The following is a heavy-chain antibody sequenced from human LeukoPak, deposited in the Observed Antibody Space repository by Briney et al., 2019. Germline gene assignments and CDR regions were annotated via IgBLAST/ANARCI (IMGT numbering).Heavy chain of an antibody. Sequence: PSETLSLTCTVSGGSISSGGYYWSWIRQPPGKGLEWIGYIYHSGSTYYNPSLKSRVTISVDRSKNQFSLRLSSVTAADTAVYYCAAEEIVIVPTATNSYFDTWGQGILVTVSS. D-gene: IGHD2-2*01. V-gene: IGHV4-30-2*01. CDR1: GGSISSGGYY. CDR3: AAEEIVIVPTATNSYFDT. CDR2: IYHSGST. J-gene: IGHJ4*02.